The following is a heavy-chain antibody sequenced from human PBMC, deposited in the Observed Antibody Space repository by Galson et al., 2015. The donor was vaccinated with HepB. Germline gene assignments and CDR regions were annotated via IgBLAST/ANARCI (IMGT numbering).Heavy chain of an antibody. CDR1: GFTFNNYW. V-gene: IGHV3-7*01. Sequence: SLRLSCAATGFTFNNYWMAWVRQAPGKGLEWVAYMKEDGSEMYHVDSVKGRFTISRDNAHNSVYLQMNSLRVEDTAVYHCARGVYAFDVWGQGTMVTVSS. CDR2: MKEDGSEM. J-gene: IGHJ3*01. CDR3: ARGVYAFDV.